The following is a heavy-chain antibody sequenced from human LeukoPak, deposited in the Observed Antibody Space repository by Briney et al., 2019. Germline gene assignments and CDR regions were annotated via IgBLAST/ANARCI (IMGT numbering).Heavy chain of an antibody. CDR2: IYESGST. CDR3: ARENHSSSWYYYYMDV. D-gene: IGHD6-13*01. Sequence: PSETLSLTCTVSGYSISSGYYWGWIRQPPGRGLEWIGSIYESGSTYYNPSLKSRVTISVDTSKNQFSLKLSSVIAADTAVYYCARENHSSSWYYYYMDVWGKGTTVTISS. J-gene: IGHJ6*03. CDR1: GYSISSGYY. V-gene: IGHV4-38-2*02.